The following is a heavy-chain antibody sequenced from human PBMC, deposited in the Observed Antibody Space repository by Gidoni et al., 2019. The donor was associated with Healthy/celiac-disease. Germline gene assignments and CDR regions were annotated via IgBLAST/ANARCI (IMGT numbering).Heavy chain of an antibody. D-gene: IGHD3-16*01. Sequence: QVQLVESGGGVVQPGRSLRLSCAASGFTFSSYGMPGVRQAQGKGLEWVAVRWYDGSNKYYADSVKGRFTISRDNSKNTLYLQMNSLRAEDTAVYYCARDFGVGKGNWFDPWGQGTLVTVSS. V-gene: IGHV3-33*01. J-gene: IGHJ5*02. CDR1: GFTFSSYG. CDR3: ARDFGVGKGNWFDP. CDR2: RWYDGSNK.